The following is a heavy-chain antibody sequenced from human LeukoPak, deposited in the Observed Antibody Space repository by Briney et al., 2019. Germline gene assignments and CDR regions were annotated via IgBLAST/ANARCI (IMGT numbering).Heavy chain of an antibody. CDR3: ARLYGDHAFDP. J-gene: IGHJ5*02. CDR1: GGSISSYY. V-gene: IGHV4-4*09. Sequence: SETLSLTCTVSGGSISSYYWSWIRQPPGKGLEWIGYIYTSGRTNYNPSLKSRVTISVDTSKNQFSLKLSSATAADTAVYYCARLYGDHAFDPWGQGTLVTVSS. CDR2: IYTSGRT. D-gene: IGHD4-17*01.